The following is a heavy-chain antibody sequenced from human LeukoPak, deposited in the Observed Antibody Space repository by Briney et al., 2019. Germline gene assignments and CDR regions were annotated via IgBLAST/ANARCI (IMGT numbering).Heavy chain of an antibody. D-gene: IGHD1-14*01. V-gene: IGHV3-21*01. CDR3: ARGSPNLFDY. CDR2: ISSSSTYI. CDR1: GFTFSSYS. Sequence: GGSLRLSCAASGFTFSSYSMNWVRQAPGKGLECVSSISSSSTYIYYADSVKGRFTISRDNAKNSLYLEMNSLRDEDTAVYYCARGSPNLFDYWGQGTLATVSS. J-gene: IGHJ4*02.